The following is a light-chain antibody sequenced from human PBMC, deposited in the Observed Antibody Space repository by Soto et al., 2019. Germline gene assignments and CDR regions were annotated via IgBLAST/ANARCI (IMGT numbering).Light chain of an antibody. CDR1: QGIRND. CDR2: GVF. V-gene: IGKV1-17*01. Sequence: DIQMTQSPSSLSASVGDSVSITCRASQGIRNDLGWYQQKPGKAPKRLIYGVFNLQSGVPSRFSSSGSGTEFTLTTSSLQPEDFATYDCLQHNNYPWTFGQLTKVDIK. J-gene: IGKJ1*01. CDR3: LQHNNYPWT.